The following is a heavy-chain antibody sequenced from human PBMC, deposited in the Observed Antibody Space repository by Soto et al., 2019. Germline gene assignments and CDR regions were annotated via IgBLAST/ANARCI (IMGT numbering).Heavy chain of an antibody. CDR1: GYIFVNYG. D-gene: IGHD3-16*01. CDR2: ISPYTGNT. V-gene: IGHV1-18*01. Sequence: QVQLVQSGDEVKKPGASVKVSCKASGYIFVNYGIAWVQPAPGQGLEWMGWISPYTGNTHSATKIQGRLTMTTDTSTSTAYMDLGSLISDDAAVYYCVMVDNYVTPTPQDVWGQGTTVTVSS. J-gene: IGHJ6*02. CDR3: VMVDNYVTPTPQDV.